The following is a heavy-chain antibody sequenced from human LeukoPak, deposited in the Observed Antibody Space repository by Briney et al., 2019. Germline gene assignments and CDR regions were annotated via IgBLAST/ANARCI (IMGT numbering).Heavy chain of an antibody. Sequence: GGSLRLSCAASGFTFGSYGMHWVRQAPGKGLEWVAVIWYDGSNKYYADSVKGRFTISRDNSKNTLDLQMNSLRAADTAVYYCARDGLRGNNWFEPWGQGTLVTVSS. CDR3: ARDGLRGNNWFEP. CDR1: GFTFGSYG. CDR2: IWYDGSNK. V-gene: IGHV3-33*01. D-gene: IGHD5-24*01. J-gene: IGHJ5*02.